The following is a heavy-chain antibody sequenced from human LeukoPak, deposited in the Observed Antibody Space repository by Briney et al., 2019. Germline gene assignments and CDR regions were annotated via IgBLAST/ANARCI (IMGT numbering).Heavy chain of an antibody. Sequence: PSETLSLTCTVSAGSLSSYYWSWSRQPPGKGLEWIGYINYSGSTNYTPSLKSRVTISVDTSRNQFSLKLTSVTAADTAVYYCARATESNGWLFDYWGQGTLVTVSS. D-gene: IGHD6-19*01. CDR2: INYSGST. J-gene: IGHJ4*02. V-gene: IGHV4-59*01. CDR3: ARATESNGWLFDY. CDR1: AGSLSSYY.